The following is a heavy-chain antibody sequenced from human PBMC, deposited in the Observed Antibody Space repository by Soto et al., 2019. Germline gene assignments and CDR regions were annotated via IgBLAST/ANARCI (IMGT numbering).Heavy chain of an antibody. J-gene: IGHJ4*02. CDR3: VRSGTSSGRFSDY. V-gene: IGHV5-51*01. Sequence: GESLKISCKGSGYTFTSYWIGWVRQMPGEGLEWMGVIYPSDSDIRYSPSFQGKVTISADKSITTAYQQWSSLKAADTAMYYCVRSGTSSGRFSDYWGQGTLVTVSS. D-gene: IGHD2-15*01. CDR2: IYPSDSDI. CDR1: GYTFTSYW.